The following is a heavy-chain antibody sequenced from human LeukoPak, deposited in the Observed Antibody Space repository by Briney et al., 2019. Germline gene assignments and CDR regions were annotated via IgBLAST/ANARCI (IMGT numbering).Heavy chain of an antibody. CDR3: ARQGVAALFDY. CDR2: IYYSGST. D-gene: IGHD6-19*01. CDR1: GGSLSSSSYY. J-gene: IGHJ4*02. V-gene: IGHV4-39*01. Sequence: PSETLSLTCTVSGGSLSSSSYYWGWIRQPPGKGLEWIGSIYYSGSTYYNPSLKSRVTISVDTSKNQFPLKLSSVTAADTAVYYCARQGVAALFDYWGQGTLVTVSS.